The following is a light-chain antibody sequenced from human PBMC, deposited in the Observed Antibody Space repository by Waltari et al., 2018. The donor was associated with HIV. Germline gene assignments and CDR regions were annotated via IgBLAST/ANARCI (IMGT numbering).Light chain of an antibody. V-gene: IGLV3-21*02. CDR1: KIGSKS. Sequence: SFVLTQPPSVSVAPGQTARITCGGNKIGSKSVRWYQQRPGQGPRLVVYDDNDRPSGIPERFSGSNSGNTATLTINRGEAGDEADYYCQVWDSSGDPYVVFGGGTKLTVL. CDR3: QVWDSSGDPYVV. CDR2: DDN. J-gene: IGLJ2*01.